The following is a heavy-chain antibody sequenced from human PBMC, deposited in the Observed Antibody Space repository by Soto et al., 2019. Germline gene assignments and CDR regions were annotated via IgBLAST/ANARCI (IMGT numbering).Heavy chain of an antibody. CDR3: AHRVRRTVFGLVTTTAIYFDF. CDR2: IYWDDDK. Sequence: QITLNESGPTQVKPRQTLTLTCTFSGFSLTTSGVGVGWIRQSPGKAPEWLALIYWDDDKRYSPSLKSRLTITKDTSKNQVVLTMADLDPADTATYYCAHRVRRTVFGLVTTTAIYFDFWGQGTPGAVSS. D-gene: IGHD3-3*01. V-gene: IGHV2-5*02. CDR1: GFSLTTSGVG. J-gene: IGHJ4*02.